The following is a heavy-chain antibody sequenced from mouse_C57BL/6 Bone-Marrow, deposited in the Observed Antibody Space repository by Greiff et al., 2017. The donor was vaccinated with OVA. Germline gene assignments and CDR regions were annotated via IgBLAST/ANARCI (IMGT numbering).Heavy chain of an antibody. Sequence: VKLMESGAELARPGASVKLSCKASGYTFTSYGISWVKQRTGQGLEWIGEIYPRSGNTYYNEKFKGKATLTADKSSSTAYMELRSLTSEDSAVYFCARWAAQATGWGQGTTLTVSS. J-gene: IGHJ2*01. CDR1: GYTFTSYG. V-gene: IGHV1-81*01. CDR3: ARWAAQATG. CDR2: IYPRSGNT. D-gene: IGHD3-2*02.